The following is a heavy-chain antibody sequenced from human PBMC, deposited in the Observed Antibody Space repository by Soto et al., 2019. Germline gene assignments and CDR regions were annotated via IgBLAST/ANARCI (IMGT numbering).Heavy chain of an antibody. CDR2: INHSGST. V-gene: IGHV4-39*07. J-gene: IGHJ6*02. Sequence: PSKTPSLTSTVSRGSISSSSYYWGWIRQPPGKGLEWIGEINHSGSTNYNPSLKSRVTISVDTSKNQFSLKLSSVTAADTAVYYCARGRSSGWSPHYYGMDVWGQGTTVTVSS. CDR3: ARGRSSGWSPHYYGMDV. D-gene: IGHD6-19*01. CDR1: RGSISSSSYY.